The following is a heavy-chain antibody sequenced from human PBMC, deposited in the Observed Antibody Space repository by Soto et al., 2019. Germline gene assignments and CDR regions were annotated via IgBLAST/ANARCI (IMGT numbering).Heavy chain of an antibody. D-gene: IGHD1-1*01. CDR3: AHVYWVAAGIRYYFDY. V-gene: IGHV2-5*02. J-gene: IGHJ4*02. CDR1: GFSLTTDAVG. Sequence: QITLKESGPTLVEPTQTLTLTCTFSGFSLTTDAVGVGWIRQPPGKALEWLALIYWDDDKRYSPALKSRLTITKDASRNQVVLTLTNMDPADTATYYCAHVYWVAAGIRYYFDYWGQGTLVTVSS. CDR2: IYWDDDK.